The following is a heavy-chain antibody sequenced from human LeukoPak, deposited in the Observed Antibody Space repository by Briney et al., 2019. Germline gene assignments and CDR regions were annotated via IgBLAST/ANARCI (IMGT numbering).Heavy chain of an antibody. V-gene: IGHV3-30*04. CDR2: ISYDGSNK. CDR3: ARVGLLLFSGSYDY. J-gene: IGHJ4*02. CDR1: GFIFSSYA. D-gene: IGHD3-10*01. Sequence: GGSLRLSCAASGFIFSSYAMHWVRQAPGKGLEWVAVISYDGSNKYYADSVKGRFTISRDNSKNTLYLQMNSLRAEDTAVYYCARVGLLLFSGSYDYWGQGTLVTVSS.